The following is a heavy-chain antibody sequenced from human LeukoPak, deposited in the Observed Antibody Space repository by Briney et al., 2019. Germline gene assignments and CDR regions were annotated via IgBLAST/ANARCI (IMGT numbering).Heavy chain of an antibody. Sequence: ASVKVSCKASGGTFSSYAISWVRQAPGQGLEWMGGIIPIFGTANYAQKFQGRVTITADKSTSTAYMELSSLRSEDTAVYYCAREVPDYYYYMDVWGKGTTVTVSS. CDR3: AREVPDYYYYMDV. CDR2: IIPIFGTA. J-gene: IGHJ6*03. V-gene: IGHV1-69*06. CDR1: GGTFSSYA.